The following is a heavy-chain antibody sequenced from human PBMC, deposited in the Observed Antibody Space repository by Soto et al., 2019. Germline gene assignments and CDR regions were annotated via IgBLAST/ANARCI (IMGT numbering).Heavy chain of an antibody. CDR2: IKSKTDGGTT. J-gene: IGHJ4*02. Sequence: EVQLVESGGGLVKPGGSLRLSCAASGFTFSNAWMNWVRQAPGKGLEWVGRIKSKTDGGTTDYAAPVKGRFTISRDDSKNTLYLQMNSLKTEDTAVYYYTASPTSTYYDYVWGRSAIDYWGQGTLVTVSS. V-gene: IGHV3-15*07. CDR1: GFTFSNAW. CDR3: TASPTSTYYDYVWGRSAIDY. D-gene: IGHD3-16*01.